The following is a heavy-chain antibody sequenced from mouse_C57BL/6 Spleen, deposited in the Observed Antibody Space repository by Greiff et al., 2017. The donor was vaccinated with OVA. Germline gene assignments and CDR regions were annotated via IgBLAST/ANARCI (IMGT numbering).Heavy chain of an antibody. D-gene: IGHD6-1*01. CDR1: GYTFTSYW. CDR3: ARPASEYYFDY. Sequence: QVQLQQSGAELVKPGASVKLSCKASGYTFTSYWMHWVKQRPGQGLEWIGMIHPNSGSTNYNEKFKSKATLTVDKSSSTAYMQLSSLTSEDSAVYYCARPASEYYFDYWGQGTTLTVSS. CDR2: IHPNSGST. V-gene: IGHV1-64*01. J-gene: IGHJ2*01.